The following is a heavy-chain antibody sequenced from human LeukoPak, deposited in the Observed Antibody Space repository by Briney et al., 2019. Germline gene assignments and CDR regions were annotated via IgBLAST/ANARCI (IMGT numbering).Heavy chain of an antibody. CDR3: ATDRGIQLSGLFDP. J-gene: IGHJ5*02. V-gene: IGHV1-46*01. D-gene: IGHD5-18*01. Sequence: ASVKVSCKASGYTLTSYYMHWVRQAPGQGLEWMGIINPSGGSTNYAQKFQGRVTMTRDMSTRTVYMELSSLRSEDTAVYYCATDRGIQLSGLFDPWGQGTLVTVSS. CDR1: GYTLTSYY. CDR2: INPSGGST.